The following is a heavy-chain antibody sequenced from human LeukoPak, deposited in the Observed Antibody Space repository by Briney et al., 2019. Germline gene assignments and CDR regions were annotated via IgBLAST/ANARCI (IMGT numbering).Heavy chain of an antibody. J-gene: IGHJ4*02. Sequence: GGSLGLSCAASGFTFDDYAMHWVRQAPGKGLEWVSLISGDGGSTYYADSVKGRFTISRDNSKNSLYLQMNSLRTEDTALYYCAPTPGRIGRWGQGTLVTVSS. CDR3: APTPGRIGR. CDR1: GFTFDDYA. CDR2: ISGDGGST. D-gene: IGHD3-10*01. V-gene: IGHV3-43*02.